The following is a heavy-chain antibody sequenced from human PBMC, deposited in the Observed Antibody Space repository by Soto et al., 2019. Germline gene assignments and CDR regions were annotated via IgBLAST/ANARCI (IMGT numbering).Heavy chain of an antibody. V-gene: IGHV1-2*02. J-gene: IGHJ4*02. CDR2: IDPKSGGT. D-gene: IGHD2-8*01. CDR1: GYTFTGYY. Sequence: ASVKVSCKASGYTFTGYYIHWVRQAPGQGLEWMGWIDPKSGGTKFAQKFQGGVTLTRDTSITTAYMELRRLRSDDTAVYFCARDFFTMPYCCHGVCDDYWGQGTRVTVS. CDR3: ARDFFTMPYCCHGVCDDY.